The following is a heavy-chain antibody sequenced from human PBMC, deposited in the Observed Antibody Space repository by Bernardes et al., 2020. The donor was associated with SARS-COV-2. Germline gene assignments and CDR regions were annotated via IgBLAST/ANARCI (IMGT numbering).Heavy chain of an antibody. CDR3: AKWKGLGGWLVGSYFDY. Sequence: GGSLRLSCAASGFTFDDYAMHWVRQAPGKGLEWVSGISWNSGSIGYADSVKGRFTISRDNAKNSLYLQMNSLRAEDTALYYCAKWKGLGGWLVGSYFDYWGQGTLVTVSS. D-gene: IGHD6-19*01. CDR2: ISWNSGSI. V-gene: IGHV3-9*01. CDR1: GFTFDDYA. J-gene: IGHJ4*02.